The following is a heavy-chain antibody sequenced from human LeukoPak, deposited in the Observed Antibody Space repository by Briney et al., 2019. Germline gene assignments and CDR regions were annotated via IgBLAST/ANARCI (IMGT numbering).Heavy chain of an antibody. D-gene: IGHD2-2*01. CDR1: GFTFSSYG. J-gene: IGHJ5*02. V-gene: IGHV3-33*06. Sequence: PGGSLRLSCAASGFTFSSYGMHWVRQAPGKGREWVAVIWYDGSNKYYADSVKGRFTISRDNTKNTLYLQMNNLRAEDTAVYYCAKDMDCSSTGCYVFATWGQGTLVTVSS. CDR3: AKDMDCSSTGCYVFAT. CDR2: IWYDGSNK.